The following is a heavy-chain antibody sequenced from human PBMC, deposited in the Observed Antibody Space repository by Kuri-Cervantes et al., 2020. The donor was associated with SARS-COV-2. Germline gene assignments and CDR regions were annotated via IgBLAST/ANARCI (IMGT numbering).Heavy chain of an antibody. J-gene: IGHJ3*01. CDR3: VRTPHLGAFHF. CDR2: IDPSDSYT. Sequence: GGSLRLSCEVSGYDFTIYWISWVRQMPGKGLEWMGRIDPSDSYTDYSSSFGGHVTISIDKSISTAYLQWSSLKASDTAMYYCVRTPHLGAFHFWGQGTMVTVSS. D-gene: IGHD3-16*01. V-gene: IGHV5-10-1*01. CDR1: GYDFTIYW.